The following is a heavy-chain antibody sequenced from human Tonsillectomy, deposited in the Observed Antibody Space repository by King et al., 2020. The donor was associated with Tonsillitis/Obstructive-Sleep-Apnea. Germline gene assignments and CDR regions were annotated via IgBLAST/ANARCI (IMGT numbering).Heavy chain of an antibody. CDR1: GFSLSTSEMG. D-gene: IGHD3-16*02. Sequence: HITLKESGPTLMKPTQTLTLTCTFSGFSLSTSEMGVGWIRQPPGKALEWLGIIYWDDDKRYSPSLKSRLTITKDTSKNQVVLTMTNMDPVDTATYYCAHGHYLGGSYRYWWFDPWGQGTLVTVSS. J-gene: IGHJ5*02. CDR2: IYWDDDK. CDR3: AHGHYLGGSYRYWWFDP. V-gene: IGHV2-5*02.